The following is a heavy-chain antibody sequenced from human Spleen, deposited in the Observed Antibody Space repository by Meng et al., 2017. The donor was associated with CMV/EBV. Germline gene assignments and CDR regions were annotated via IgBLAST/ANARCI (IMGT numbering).Heavy chain of an antibody. Sequence: YYFITYELNWVRQATGQGLEWMGWMNPSSGHTGYAQKFQGRVSITRDTSISTFYMELSSLRSEDTAVYYCARGKRDFWSGFIPDWFDPWGQGTLVTVSS. CDR2: MNPSSGHT. V-gene: IGHV1-8*02. J-gene: IGHJ5*02. CDR1: YYFITYE. CDR3: ARGKRDFWSGFIPDWFDP. D-gene: IGHD3-3*01.